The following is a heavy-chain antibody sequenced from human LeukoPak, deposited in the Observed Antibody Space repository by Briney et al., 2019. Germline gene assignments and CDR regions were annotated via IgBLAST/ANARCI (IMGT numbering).Heavy chain of an antibody. CDR2: VNPNSGHT. V-gene: IGHV1-8*01. Sequence: ASVKVSCKASGYTFTSYDVNWVRQATGQGLEWTGWVNPNSGHTGYAQKFQGRVTVTTNTSISTAYMELSSLRSEDTAVYYCARGAPGSYCSGGSCPYFDYWGQGTLVSVSS. D-gene: IGHD2-15*01. CDR1: GYTFTSYD. CDR3: ARGAPGSYCSGGSCPYFDY. J-gene: IGHJ4*02.